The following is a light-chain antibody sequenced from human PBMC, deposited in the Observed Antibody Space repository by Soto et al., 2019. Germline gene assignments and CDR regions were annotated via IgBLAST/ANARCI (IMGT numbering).Light chain of an antibody. Sequence: EIVMTQSPATLSVSPGNRATLSCRASQSVSRNLAWYQQKPGQAPRLLIYDASTRATDIPARFSGSGSGTEFTLTISSLQSEDFAVYYCQQYTNWRTFGQGTKVHI. V-gene: IGKV3-15*01. CDR1: QSVSRN. CDR2: DAS. J-gene: IGKJ1*01. CDR3: QQYTNWRT.